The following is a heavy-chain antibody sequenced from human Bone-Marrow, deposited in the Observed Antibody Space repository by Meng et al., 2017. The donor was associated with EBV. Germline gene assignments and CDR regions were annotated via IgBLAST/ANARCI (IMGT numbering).Heavy chain of an antibody. CDR1: GGFFSGYY. Sequence: VQLPEGGAGLWKPAATLPPTCAVYGGFFSGYYWSWIRQPPGKGLEWIGEINHSGSTNYNPSLKSRVTISVDTSKNQFSLKLSSVTAADTAVYYCARGRSSGYSSGWALGYWGQGTLVTVSS. CDR3: ARGRSSGYSSGWALGY. CDR2: INHSGST. D-gene: IGHD6-19*01. V-gene: IGHV4-34*01. J-gene: IGHJ4*02.